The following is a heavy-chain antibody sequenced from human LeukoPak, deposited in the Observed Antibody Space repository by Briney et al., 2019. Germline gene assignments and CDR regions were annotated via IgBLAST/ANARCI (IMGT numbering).Heavy chain of an antibody. CDR1: GFTFSSYA. D-gene: IGHD3-9*01. V-gene: IGHV3-30-3*01. Sequence: GGSLRLSCAASGFTFSSYAMHWVRQAPGKGLEWVAVVSYDGSNKYYADSVKGRFTISRDNSKNTLYLQMNSLRAEDTAVYYCARSKGYDILTGPMGDYYGMDVWGQGTTVTVSS. CDR2: VSYDGSNK. CDR3: ARSKGYDILTGPMGDYYGMDV. J-gene: IGHJ6*02.